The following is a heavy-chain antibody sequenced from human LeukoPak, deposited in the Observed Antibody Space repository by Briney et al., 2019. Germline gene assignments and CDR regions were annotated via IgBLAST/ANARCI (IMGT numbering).Heavy chain of an antibody. CDR1: GFTFSSSA. D-gene: IGHD1-7*01. J-gene: IGHJ4*02. Sequence: GGSLRLSCGASGFTFSSSAMSWVRQAPGKGLYWVSAISGSGTGTYYADSVKGRFTISRDNSKNTLYLQMNSLRAEDTAVYYCAKEGGTGTRFDYWGQGTLVTVSS. CDR2: ISGSGTGT. V-gene: IGHV3-23*01. CDR3: AKEGGTGTRFDY.